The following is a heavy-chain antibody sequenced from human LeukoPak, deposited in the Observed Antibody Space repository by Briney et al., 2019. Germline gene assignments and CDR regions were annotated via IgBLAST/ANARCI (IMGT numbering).Heavy chain of an antibody. CDR1: GYTFTSYY. D-gene: IGHD2-15*01. J-gene: IGHJ4*02. V-gene: IGHV1-46*01. CDR2: INPSGGST. Sequence: ASVKVSCKASGYTFTSYYMHWVRQAPGQGLEWMGIINPSGGSTSYAQKFQGRVTMTRDMSTSTAYMELSSLRSEDTAVYYCAREGQNIRGGRIYYFDYWGQGTLVTVSS. CDR3: AREGQNIRGGRIYYFDY.